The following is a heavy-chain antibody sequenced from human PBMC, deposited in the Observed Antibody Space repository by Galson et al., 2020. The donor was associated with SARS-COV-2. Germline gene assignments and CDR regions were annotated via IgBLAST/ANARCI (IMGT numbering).Heavy chain of an antibody. CDR2: IDWDEDK. Sequence: SGPTLVKPTQTLTLTCTFSGFSLRTSGMRVSWIRQPPGKALEWLARIDWDEDKFYTTSLKTRLTISKDTSKNQVVLTMTNMDPVDTATYYCARIKSDSNGYNNGAFDYWGQGTLVTVSS. V-gene: IGHV2-70*04. CDR3: ARIKSDSNGYNNGAFDY. D-gene: IGHD5-12*01. J-gene: IGHJ4*02. CDR1: GFSLRTSGMR.